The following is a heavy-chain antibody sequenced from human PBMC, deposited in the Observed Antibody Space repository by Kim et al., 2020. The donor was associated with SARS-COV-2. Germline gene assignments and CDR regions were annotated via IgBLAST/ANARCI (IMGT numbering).Heavy chain of an antibody. Sequence: SETLSLTCTVSGGSISSGSYYWSWIRQPAGKGLEWIGRIYTSGSTNYNPSLKSRVTISVDTSKNQFSLKLSSVTAADTAVYYCARGPTYYDFWSGYYWGGFDYWGQGTLVTVSS. CDR1: GGSISSGSYY. D-gene: IGHD3-3*01. V-gene: IGHV4-61*02. J-gene: IGHJ4*02. CDR2: IYTSGST. CDR3: ARGPTYYDFWSGYYWGGFDY.